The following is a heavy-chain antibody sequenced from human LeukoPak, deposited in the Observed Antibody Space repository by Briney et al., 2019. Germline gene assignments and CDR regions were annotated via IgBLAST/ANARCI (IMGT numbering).Heavy chain of an antibody. J-gene: IGHJ6*03. CDR3: ARSGEIAVAGLDYYYYYMDV. V-gene: IGHV4-59*12. CDR1: GGSISGYY. Sequence: SETLSLTCTVSGGSISGYYWSWIRQPPGKGLEWIGYIYYSGNTNYNPSLKSRVTISVDTSKNQFSLKLSSVTAADTAVYYCARSGEIAVAGLDYYYYYMDVWGKGTTVTVSS. CDR2: IYYSGNT. D-gene: IGHD6-19*01.